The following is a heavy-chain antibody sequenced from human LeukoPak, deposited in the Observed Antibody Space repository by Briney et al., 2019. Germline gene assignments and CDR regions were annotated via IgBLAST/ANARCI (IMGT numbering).Heavy chain of an antibody. J-gene: IGHJ4*02. Sequence: PRGSLRLSCEASGFSFSNYWIHWVRQAPGKGLEWVSRISQDGSDTIYADSVKGRLTVSRDNAKNTVFLQLSSLKAEDTAVYYCARYDTGGFWGQGRLVTVSS. CDR3: ARYDTGGF. V-gene: IGHV3-74*01. CDR2: ISQDGSDT. CDR1: GFSFSNYW. D-gene: IGHD1-14*01.